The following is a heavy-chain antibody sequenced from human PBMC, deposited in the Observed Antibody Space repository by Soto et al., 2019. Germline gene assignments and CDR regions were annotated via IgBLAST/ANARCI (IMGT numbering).Heavy chain of an antibody. D-gene: IGHD1-1*01. V-gene: IGHV4-59*01. CDR1: GGSISSYY. J-gene: IGHJ4*02. CDR3: ARVDWNDYYFDY. CDR2: IYYSGST. Sequence: SETLSLTCTVSGGSISSYYWGWIRQPPGKGLEWIGYIYYSGSTNYNPSLKSRVTISVDTSKNQFSLKLSSVTAADTAVYYCARVDWNDYYFDYWGQGTLVTVSS.